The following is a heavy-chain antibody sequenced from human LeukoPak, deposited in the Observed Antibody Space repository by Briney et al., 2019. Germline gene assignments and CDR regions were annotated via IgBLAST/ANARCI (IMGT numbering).Heavy chain of an antibody. CDR2: ISAYNGDT. J-gene: IGHJ3*02. Sequence: ASVKVSCKAFGYTFTTYGITWVRQAPGQGLEWMGWISAYNGDTNYAQKLQGRVTMTTDTSTNTAYMELRSLRSDDTAVYYCARRADAFDIWGQGTMVTVSS. CDR3: ARRADAFDI. CDR1: GYTFTTYG. V-gene: IGHV1-18*01.